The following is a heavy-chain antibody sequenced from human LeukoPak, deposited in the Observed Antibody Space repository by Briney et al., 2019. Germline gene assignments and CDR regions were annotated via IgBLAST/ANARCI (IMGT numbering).Heavy chain of an antibody. J-gene: IGHJ4*02. D-gene: IGHD1-7*01. CDR2: IKQDGSEK. CDR3: ARGRGNYPFGY. V-gene: IGHV3-7*01. Sequence: PGGSLRLSCAASGFTFSSYWMSWVRQAPGKGLEWVANIKQDGSEKYYVDSVKGRFTISRDNAKNSLYLQMNSLRAEDTAVYYYARGRGNYPFGYWGQGTLVTVSS. CDR1: GFTFSSYW.